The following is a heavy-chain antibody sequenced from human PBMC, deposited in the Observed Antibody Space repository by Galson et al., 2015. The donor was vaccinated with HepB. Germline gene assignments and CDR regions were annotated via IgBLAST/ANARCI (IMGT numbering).Heavy chain of an antibody. Sequence: SLRLSCAASGFTFSSYAMHWVRQAPGKGLEWVAVISYDGSNKYYADSVKGRFTISRDNSKNTLYLQMNSLRAEDTAVYYCAREGGFGPLDYWGQGTLVTVSS. J-gene: IGHJ4*02. D-gene: IGHD3-10*01. V-gene: IGHV3-30*04. CDR2: ISYDGSNK. CDR1: GFTFSSYA. CDR3: AREGGFGPLDY.